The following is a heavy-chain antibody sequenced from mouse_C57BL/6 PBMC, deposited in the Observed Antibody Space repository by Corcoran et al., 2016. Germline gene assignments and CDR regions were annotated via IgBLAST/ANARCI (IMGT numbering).Heavy chain of an antibody. Sequence: DVQLQESGPGLVKPSQSLSLTCSVTGYSITSGYYWNRIRQFPGNKLVWMGYISYDGSNNYNTSLKNRISITRDTSKNQFFLKLNSVTTEDTATYYCATTEDYWGQGTSVTVSS. CDR2: ISYDGSN. CDR1: GYSITSGYY. V-gene: IGHV3-6*01. CDR3: ATTEDY. D-gene: IGHD1-1*01. J-gene: IGHJ4*01.